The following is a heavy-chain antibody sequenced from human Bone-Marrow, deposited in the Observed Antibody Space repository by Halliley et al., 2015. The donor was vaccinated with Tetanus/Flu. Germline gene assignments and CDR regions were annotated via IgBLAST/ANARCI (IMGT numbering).Heavy chain of an antibody. D-gene: IGHD3-22*01. CDR2: IFPADSDP. CDR3: ARHGYDTSGHYIYFFAY. J-gene: IGHJ4*02. Sequence: IFPADSDPRYSPSFQGQVPISADKSISTVSLQLNSLKASDTAMYYCARHGYDTSGHYIYFFAYWGQGTLVTVSS. V-gene: IGHV5-51*01.